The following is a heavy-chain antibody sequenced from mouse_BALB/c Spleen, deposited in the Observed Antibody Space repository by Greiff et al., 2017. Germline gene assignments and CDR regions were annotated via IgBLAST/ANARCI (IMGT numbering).Heavy chain of an antibody. CDR1: GFTFSSYA. CDR3: ARAGLREAMDY. V-gene: IGHV5-6-5*01. Sequence: EVMLVESGGGLVKPGGSLKLSCAASGFTFSSYAMSWVRQTPEKRLEWVASISSGGSTYYPDSVKGRFTISRDNARNILYLQMSSLRSEDTAMYYCARAGLREAMDYWGQGTSVTVSS. CDR2: ISSGGST. J-gene: IGHJ4*01. D-gene: IGHD2-4*01.